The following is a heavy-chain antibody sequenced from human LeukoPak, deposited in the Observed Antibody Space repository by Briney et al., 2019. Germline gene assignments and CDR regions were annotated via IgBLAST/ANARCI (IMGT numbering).Heavy chain of an antibody. Sequence: ESGPTLVKPTQTLTLTCTFSGFSLSTSVVGVGWIRQPPGKALEWLALIYWDDDKRYSPSLKSRLTITKDTSKNQVVLTMTNMDPVDTATYYCAHRWVGSSWYWVYFDYWGQGTLVTVSS. CDR1: GFSLSTSVVG. J-gene: IGHJ4*02. V-gene: IGHV2-5*02. CDR3: AHRWVGSSWYWVYFDY. CDR2: IYWDDDK. D-gene: IGHD6-13*01.